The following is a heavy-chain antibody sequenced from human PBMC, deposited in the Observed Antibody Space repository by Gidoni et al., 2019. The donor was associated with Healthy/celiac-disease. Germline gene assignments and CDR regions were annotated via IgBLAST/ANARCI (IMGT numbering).Heavy chain of an antibody. CDR1: GFTFSSYG. J-gene: IGHJ4*02. CDR3: AKDRLRFYLDH. V-gene: IGHV3-30*18. Sequence: QVQLVESGGGVVQPGRSLSLSCAASGFTFSSYGMHWVRQAPGKGLEWVAVISYDGSNKYYADSVKDRFTISRDNSKNTLYLQMNSLRAEDTAVYYCAKDRLRFYLDHWGQGTLVTVSS. D-gene: IGHD3-3*01. CDR2: ISYDGSNK.